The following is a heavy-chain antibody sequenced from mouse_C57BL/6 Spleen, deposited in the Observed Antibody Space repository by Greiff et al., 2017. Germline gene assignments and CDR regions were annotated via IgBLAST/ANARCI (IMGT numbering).Heavy chain of an antibody. D-gene: IGHD1-1*01. CDR3: GRRCYYGSSSDLYFEV. Sequence: QVQLQQSGPELVKPGASVKISCKASGYAFSSSWMNWVKQRPGKGLEWIGLIYPGGGDTNYNGKFKGKAPMTADKSSSTAYMQLSSLTSEDSAVYFCGRRCYYGSSSDLYFEVWGTGTTVTASS. V-gene: IGHV1-82*01. CDR2: IYPGGGDT. J-gene: IGHJ1*03. CDR1: GYAFSSSW.